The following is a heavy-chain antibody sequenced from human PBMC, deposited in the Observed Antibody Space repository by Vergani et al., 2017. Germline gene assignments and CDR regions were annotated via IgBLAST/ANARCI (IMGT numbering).Heavy chain of an antibody. V-gene: IGHV3-72*01. J-gene: IGHJ4*02. D-gene: IGHD3-9*01. CDR1: GFTFTDAW. Sequence: EVQLVESGGGLVKSGGSLRLSCVASGFTFTDAWMSWVRQAPGKGLEWIGHIRNKANSYTTEYAPSVKGRFIISRDDSRNTLYLDVISLETEDTAVYYCARRSGIVYDIFSGTQYFFDFWGQGTLVTVSS. CDR3: ARRSGIVYDIFSGTQYFFDF. CDR2: IRNKANSYTT.